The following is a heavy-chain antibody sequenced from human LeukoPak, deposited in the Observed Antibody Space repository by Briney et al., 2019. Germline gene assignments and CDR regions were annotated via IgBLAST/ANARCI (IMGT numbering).Heavy chain of an antibody. J-gene: IGHJ3*02. Sequence: PGGSLRLSCAASGFTFSSYSMNWVRQAPGKGLEWVSSISSSSSYIYYADSVKGRFTISRDNAKNSLYLQMSSLRAEDTAVYYCARDHLANYYGSGSDADAFDIWGQGTMVAVSS. CDR1: GFTFSSYS. D-gene: IGHD3-10*01. V-gene: IGHV3-21*01. CDR2: ISSSSSYI. CDR3: ARDHLANYYGSGSDADAFDI.